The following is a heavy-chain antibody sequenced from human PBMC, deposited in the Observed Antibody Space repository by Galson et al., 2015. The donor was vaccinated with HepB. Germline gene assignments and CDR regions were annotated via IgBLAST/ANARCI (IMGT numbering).Heavy chain of an antibody. D-gene: IGHD6-19*01. CDR3: AREGPSSGWYGIFDF. V-gene: IGHV4-59*01. J-gene: IGHJ4*02. CDR1: GGSISSYY. Sequence: SETLSLTCTVSGGSISSYYWSWIRQPPGKGLEWIGHIHYSGSTNYNPSLKSRVTISVDTSKKQFSLKLSSVTAADTAVYYCAREGPSSGWYGIFDFWGQGTLVTVSS. CDR2: IHYSGST.